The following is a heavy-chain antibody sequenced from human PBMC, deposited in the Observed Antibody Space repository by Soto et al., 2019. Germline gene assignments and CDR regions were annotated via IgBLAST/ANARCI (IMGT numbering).Heavy chain of an antibody. V-gene: IGHV4-59*01. CDR3: ARDRGAEGYYDFWSGPASCMDV. CDR2: IYYSGST. Sequence: PSATLSLTCNVSGGFISSYYWSWIRQPPGKGLEWIGYIYYSGSTNYNPSLKSRVTISVDTSKNQFSLKLSSVTAADTAVYDCARDRGAEGYYDFWSGPASCMDVWGPGTTVTVSS. CDR1: GGFISSYY. D-gene: IGHD3-3*01. J-gene: IGHJ6*02.